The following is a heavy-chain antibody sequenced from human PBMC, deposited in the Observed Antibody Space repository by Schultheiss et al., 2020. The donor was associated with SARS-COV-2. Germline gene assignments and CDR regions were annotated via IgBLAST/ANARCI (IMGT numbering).Heavy chain of an antibody. J-gene: IGHJ4*02. CDR2: IIPIFGTA. V-gene: IGHV1-69*05. Sequence: SVKVSCKASGGTFSSYAISWVRQAPGQGLEWMGGIIPIFGTANYAQKFQGRVTMTRDTSTSTVYMELSSLRSDDTAVYYCARDDNWNYGDGGPRDYWGQGTLVTVSS. CDR3: ARDDNWNYGDGGPRDY. CDR1: GGTFSSYA. D-gene: IGHD1-7*01.